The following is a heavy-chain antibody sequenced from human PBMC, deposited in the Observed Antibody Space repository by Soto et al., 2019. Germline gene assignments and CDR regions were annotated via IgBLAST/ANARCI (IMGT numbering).Heavy chain of an antibody. J-gene: IGHJ6*02. D-gene: IGHD1-20*01. CDR3: ARYKSNYYYGMDV. Sequence: SETLSLTCTVSGGSISSSSYYWGWIRQPPGKGLEWIGSIYYSGSTYYNPSLKSRVTISVGTSKNQFSLKLSSVTAADTAVYYCARYKSNYYYGMDVWGQGTTVTVSS. CDR2: IYYSGST. V-gene: IGHV4-39*07. CDR1: GGSISSSSYY.